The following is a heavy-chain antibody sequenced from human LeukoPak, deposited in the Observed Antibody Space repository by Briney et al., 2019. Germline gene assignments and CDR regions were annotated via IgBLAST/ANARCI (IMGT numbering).Heavy chain of an antibody. CDR2: ISFSGANT. J-gene: IGHJ4*02. V-gene: IGHV3-23*01. CDR3: VKDIQLSY. CDR1: GFGFKDAA. D-gene: IGHD3-16*02. Sequence: GGSLRLSCAASGFGFKDAAMTWVRQAPGKALEWVSLISFSGANTYYADSVKGRFTISRDNSKSTVSLQMNSLRAEDTAMYYCVKDIQLSYWGQGTLATVSS.